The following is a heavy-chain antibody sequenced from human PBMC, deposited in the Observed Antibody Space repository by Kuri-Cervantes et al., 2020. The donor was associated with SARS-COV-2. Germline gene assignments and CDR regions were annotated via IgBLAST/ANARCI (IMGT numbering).Heavy chain of an antibody. J-gene: IGHJ1*01. CDR3: AKDVAAGTRAPPEYFQH. D-gene: IGHD6-13*01. V-gene: IGHV3-23*01. Sequence: GESLKISCAASGFTFSSYAMSWVRQAPGKGLEWVSAISGGGGSIYYADSVEGRFTISRDSSKNTLYLQMNSLRAEDTAVYYCAKDVAAGTRAPPEYFQHWGQGTLVTVSS. CDR1: GFTFSSYA. CDR2: ISGGGGSI.